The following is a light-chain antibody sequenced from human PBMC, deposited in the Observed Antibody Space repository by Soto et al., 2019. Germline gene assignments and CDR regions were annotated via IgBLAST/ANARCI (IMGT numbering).Light chain of an antibody. CDR3: QQYDSYPRT. CDR1: QVIRKY. V-gene: IGKV1-16*01. Sequence: DIQMTQSPSSLSASVGDRVTITCRASQVIRKYIGWFQQKPGKAPKSLIYATSRLQSGVPTRFSGSGSGTDFTLTISSLQPEDFATYYCQQYDSYPRTFGQGTKLE. J-gene: IGKJ2*01. CDR2: ATS.